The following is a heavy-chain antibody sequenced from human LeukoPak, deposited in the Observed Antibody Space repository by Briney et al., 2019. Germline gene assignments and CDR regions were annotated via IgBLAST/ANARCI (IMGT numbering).Heavy chain of an antibody. J-gene: IGHJ3*02. D-gene: IGHD4-17*01. CDR1: GFTFSSYS. CDR3: ARGEGLGYGDYVYAFDI. Sequence: PGGSLRLSCAASGFTFSSYSMNWVRQAPGKGLEWVSSISSSSYIYYADSVKGRFTIPRDNAKNSLYLQMNSLRAEDTAVYYCARGEGLGYGDYVYAFDIWGQGTMVTVSS. CDR2: ISSSSYI. V-gene: IGHV3-21*01.